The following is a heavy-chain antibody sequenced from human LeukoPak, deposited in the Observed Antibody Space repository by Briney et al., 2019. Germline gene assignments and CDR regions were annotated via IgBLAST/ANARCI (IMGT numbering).Heavy chain of an antibody. Sequence: ASVKVSCKASGYIFTSYFMHWVRQAPGQGLEWMGLINPSGGSTRYAQKFQGRVTLTRDMSTSTDYLELSSLRSEDTAVYYCAGSYYGSGSYRYYYYYYMDVWGKGTTVTISS. V-gene: IGHV1-46*01. D-gene: IGHD3-10*01. CDR2: INPSGGST. CDR1: GYIFTSYF. J-gene: IGHJ6*03. CDR3: AGSYYGSGSYRYYYYYYMDV.